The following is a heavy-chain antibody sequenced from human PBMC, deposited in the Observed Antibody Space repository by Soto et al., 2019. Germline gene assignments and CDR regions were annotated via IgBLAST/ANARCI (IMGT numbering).Heavy chain of an antibody. J-gene: IGHJ5*02. CDR2: IYYSGST. Sequence: SETLSLTCTVSGGSISSYYWSWIRQPPGKGLEWIGYIYYSGSTNYNPSLKSRVTISVDTSKNQFSLKLSSVTAADTAVYYCARHGDPGWFDPWGQGTLVTVSS. CDR1: GGSISSYY. D-gene: IGHD7-27*01. V-gene: IGHV4-59*08. CDR3: ARHGDPGWFDP.